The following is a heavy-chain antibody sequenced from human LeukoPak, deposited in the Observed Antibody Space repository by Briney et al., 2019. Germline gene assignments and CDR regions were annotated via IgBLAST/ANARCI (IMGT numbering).Heavy chain of an antibody. CDR1: GYSISSGYY. D-gene: IGHD5-24*01. Sequence: SETLSLTCTVSGYSISSGYYWGWIRQPPGKGLEWIGNIYHSGSTYYNPSLKSRVTISVDTSKNQFSLKLSSVTAADTAVYFCARVRWQQLGYFDYWGQGTLVTVSS. CDR2: IYHSGST. CDR3: ARVRWQQLGYFDY. J-gene: IGHJ4*02. V-gene: IGHV4-38-2*02.